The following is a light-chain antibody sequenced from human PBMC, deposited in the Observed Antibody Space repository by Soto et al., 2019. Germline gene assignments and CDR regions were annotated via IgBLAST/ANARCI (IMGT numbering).Light chain of an antibody. V-gene: IGLV2-14*01. CDR1: SSDVGAYDY. J-gene: IGLJ2*01. CDR3: RSYTASSTWI. Sequence: QSALTQPASVSGSPGQSITISCTGTSSDVGAYDYVSWYQQHPDTAPKLMIYGVTNRPSGLSYRFSGSKSGNTASLTISGLQAEDEAEYYCRSYTASSTWIFGGGTKLTVL. CDR2: GVT.